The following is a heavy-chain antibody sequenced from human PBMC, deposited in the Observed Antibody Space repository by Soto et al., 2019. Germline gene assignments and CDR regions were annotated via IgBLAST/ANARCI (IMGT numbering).Heavy chain of an antibody. CDR3: ARGWYSSSWYLSWFDP. J-gene: IGHJ5*02. Sequence: GGSLRLSCAASGFTFDDYAMHWVRQAPGKGLEWVSGISWNSGSIGYADSVKGRFTISRDNAKNSLYLQMNSLRAEDTALYYCARGWYSSSWYLSWFDPWGQGTLVTGSS. V-gene: IGHV3-9*01. CDR2: ISWNSGSI. D-gene: IGHD6-13*01. CDR1: GFTFDDYA.